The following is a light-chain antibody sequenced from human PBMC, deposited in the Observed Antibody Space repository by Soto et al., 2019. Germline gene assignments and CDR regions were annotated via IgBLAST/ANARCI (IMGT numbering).Light chain of an antibody. CDR2: GAS. CDR3: QQYSEWPWT. Sequence: VMTQSPATLSVSPGERATLSCTASQSINSNLAWYQQRPGQAPRLLIYGASTRATGIPARFSGSGSGTEFTLTISSLQSEDFALYYCQQYSEWPWTFGQGTKVDIK. CDR1: QSINSN. V-gene: IGKV3-15*01. J-gene: IGKJ1*01.